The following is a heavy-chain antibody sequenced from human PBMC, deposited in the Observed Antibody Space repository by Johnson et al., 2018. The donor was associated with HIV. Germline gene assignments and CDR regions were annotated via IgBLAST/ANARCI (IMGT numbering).Heavy chain of an antibody. CDR2: ISYDGSNK. D-gene: IGHD6-19*01. CDR3: ARGSSEGAFDI. V-gene: IGHV3-30*03. Sequence: VQLVESGGGVVQPGRSLRLSCAASGFTFSSYGMHWVRQAPGKGLEWVAVISYDGSNKYYADYVKGRFTISRDNSKNTLYLQMNSLRAEDTAVYYCARGSSEGAFDIWGQGTMVTVSS. J-gene: IGHJ3*02. CDR1: GFTFSSYG.